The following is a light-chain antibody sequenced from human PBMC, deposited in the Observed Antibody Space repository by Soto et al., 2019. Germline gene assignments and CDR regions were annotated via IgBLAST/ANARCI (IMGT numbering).Light chain of an antibody. CDR3: CSYASSPVV. J-gene: IGLJ2*01. CDR2: DVT. CDR1: SSDVGGYNF. Sequence: QSALTQPRSLSGSPGQSVTISCTGTSSDVGGYNFVSWYQQHPGTAPKLMIYDVTKRPSGVPDRFSGSKSGNTASLTISGLQAEDEAEYYCCSYASSPVVFGGGTKLTVL. V-gene: IGLV2-11*01.